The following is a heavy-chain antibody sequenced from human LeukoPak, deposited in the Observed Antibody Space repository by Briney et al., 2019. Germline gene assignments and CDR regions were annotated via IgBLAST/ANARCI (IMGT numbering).Heavy chain of an antibody. D-gene: IGHD6-13*01. CDR1: GFTFSSYS. V-gene: IGHV3-21*01. CDR2: VSSSSSYI. Sequence: PGGSLRLSCAASGFTFSSYSMNWVRQAPGKGLEWVSSVSSSSSYIYYADSVKGRFTISRDNAKNSLYLQMNSLRAEDTAVYYCARDHQYSSSWGYYFDYWGQGTLVTVSS. J-gene: IGHJ4*02. CDR3: ARDHQYSSSWGYYFDY.